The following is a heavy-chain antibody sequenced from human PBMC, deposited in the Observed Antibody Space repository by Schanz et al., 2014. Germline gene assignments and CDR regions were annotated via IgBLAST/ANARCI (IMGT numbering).Heavy chain of an antibody. CDR1: GGPLSRYP. Sequence: QVQLVQSGAEVKKPGSSVRVSCKASGGPLSRYPINWVRQAPGQGLEWMGGVIPMLGITNYAERFQGRVTITADTSTAYMELSSLRSDDTALYYCARDRQNIASPATGFDSWGQGTMVTVSS. J-gene: IGHJ3*01. V-gene: IGHV1-69*04. CDR2: VIPMLGIT. CDR3: ARDRQNIASPATGFDS. D-gene: IGHD6-13*01.